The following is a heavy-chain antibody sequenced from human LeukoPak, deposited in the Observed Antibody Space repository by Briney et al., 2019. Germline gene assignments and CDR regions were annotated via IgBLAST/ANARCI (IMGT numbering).Heavy chain of an antibody. D-gene: IGHD1-26*01. V-gene: IGHV3-13*01. CDR2: IGTAGEI. CDR3: ARVIVFRGYMDV. Sequence: GGSLRLSCAASGFTFRSYDMHWVRQATGKGLEWVSGIGTAGEIYYPGSVKGRFTISRDNAKNSLYLQMNSLRAEDTAVYYCARVIVFRGYMDVWGKGTTVTVSS. CDR1: GFTFRSYD. J-gene: IGHJ6*03.